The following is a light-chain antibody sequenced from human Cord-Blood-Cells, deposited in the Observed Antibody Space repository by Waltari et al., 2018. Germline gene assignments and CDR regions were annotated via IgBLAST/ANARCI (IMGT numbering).Light chain of an antibody. CDR2: WAS. CDR3: QQYYSTPYT. V-gene: IGKV4-1*01. CDR1: QSVLYSSNNKNY. J-gene: IGKJ2*01. Sequence: DIVMTQSPDPLAVSLGEGPTINCKSSQSVLYSSNNKNYLAWYQQKPGQPPKLLIYWASTRESGVPDRFSGSGSGTDFTLTISSLQAEDVAVYYCQQYYSTPYTFGQGTKLEIK.